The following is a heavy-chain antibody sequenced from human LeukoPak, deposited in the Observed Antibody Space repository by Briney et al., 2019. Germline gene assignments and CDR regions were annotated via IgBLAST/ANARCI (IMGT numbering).Heavy chain of an antibody. CDR2: IYYSGST. CDR3: ARVDTAMVGYYYYYYYMDV. J-gene: IGHJ6*03. V-gene: IGHV4-59*01. Sequence: SETLSLTCTVSGGSISSYYWSWIRQPPGKGLEWIGYIYYSGSTNYNPSLKSRVTISVDTSKNQLSLKLSSATAADTAVYYCARVDTAMVGYYYYYYYMDVWGKGTTVTVSS. D-gene: IGHD5-18*01. CDR1: GGSISSYY.